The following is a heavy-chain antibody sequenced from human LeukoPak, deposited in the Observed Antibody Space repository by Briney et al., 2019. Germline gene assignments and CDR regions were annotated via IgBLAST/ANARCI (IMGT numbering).Heavy chain of an antibody. V-gene: IGHV3-7*01. J-gene: IGHJ4*02. D-gene: IGHD3-10*01. Sequence: GGSLRLSCAASGFTFSSYWMSWVRQAPGKGLEWVANIKQDGSEKYYVDSVKGRFTISRDNAKNSLYLQMNSLRAEDTAVYYSARELLSYYYGSGSHDYWGQGTLVTVSS. CDR1: GFTFSSYW. CDR2: IKQDGSEK. CDR3: ARELLSYYYGSGSHDY.